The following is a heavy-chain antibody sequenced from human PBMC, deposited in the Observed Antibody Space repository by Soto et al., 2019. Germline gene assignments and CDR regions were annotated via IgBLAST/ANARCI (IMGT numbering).Heavy chain of an antibody. Sequence: QVQLVQSGAEVKKPGASLKVSCKASGYIFTGYYIHWVRQAPGQGLEWMGWINPNSGGTNFAQRFQGRFALTTDTSISTAYMELRRLRSDDTAVYYCARAPPLRVLTLDIGDFELGYWGQGTLVTVSS. CDR3: ARAPPLRVLTLDIGDFELGY. D-gene: IGHD2-2*03. V-gene: IGHV1-2*02. CDR2: INPNSGGT. J-gene: IGHJ4*02. CDR1: GYIFTGYY.